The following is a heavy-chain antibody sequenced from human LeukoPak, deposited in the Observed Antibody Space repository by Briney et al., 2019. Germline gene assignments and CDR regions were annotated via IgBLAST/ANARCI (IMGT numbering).Heavy chain of an antibody. CDR3: AAPYYDSSGSLEYFQH. J-gene: IGHJ1*01. CDR2: IWYDGSNK. D-gene: IGHD3-22*01. V-gene: IGHV3-33*01. CDR1: GFTFSSYG. Sequence: GGSLRLSCAASGFTFSSYGTHWVRQAPGKGLEWVAVIWYDGSNKYYADSVKGRFTISRDNSKNTLYLQMNSLRAEDTAVYYCAAPYYDSSGSLEYFQHWGQGTLVTVSS.